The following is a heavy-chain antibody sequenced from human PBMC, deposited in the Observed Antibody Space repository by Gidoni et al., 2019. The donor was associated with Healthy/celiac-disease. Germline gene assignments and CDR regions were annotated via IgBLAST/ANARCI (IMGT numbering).Heavy chain of an antibody. CDR2: INHSGST. D-gene: IGHD1-1*01. J-gene: IGHJ6*02. V-gene: IGHV4-34*01. CDR1: GGSFSGDY. Sequence: QVQLQQWGAGRLKPPETLSLTCAVYGGSFSGDYWSWIRQPPGKGREWIGEINHSGSTTYNPSLKSRVTISVDTSNNQFSLKLSSVTAADTAVYYCARALRTSCGYYYCGMDVWGQGTTVTVSS. CDR3: ARALRTSCGYYYCGMDV.